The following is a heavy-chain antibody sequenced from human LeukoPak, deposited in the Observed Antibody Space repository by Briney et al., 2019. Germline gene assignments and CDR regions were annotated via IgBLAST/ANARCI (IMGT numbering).Heavy chain of an antibody. V-gene: IGHV3-20*04. J-gene: IGHJ4*02. CDR3: ARVGATLLGGFDY. D-gene: IGHD1-26*01. CDR2: INWNGGST. CDR1: RFTFDDYG. Sequence: PGGSLRLSCAASRFTFDDYGMSWVRQAPGKGLEWVSGINWNGGSTGYADSVKGRFTISRDNAKNSLYLQMNSLRAEDTAVYYCARVGATLLGGFDYWGQGTLVTVSS.